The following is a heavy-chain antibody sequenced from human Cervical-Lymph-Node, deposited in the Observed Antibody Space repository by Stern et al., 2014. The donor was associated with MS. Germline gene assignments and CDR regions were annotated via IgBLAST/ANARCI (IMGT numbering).Heavy chain of an antibody. CDR3: ASRWSGTYYGQNWFDP. Sequence: VQLVVSGPGLVKPSQTLSLTCTVSGDSITSGGHYWSWIRQHPGKGLEWIGYIYNSGATFYNPSLKGRVTISLDTSKNQFSLQLSSVTAADTAIYYCASRWSGTYYGQNWFDPWGQGILVTVST. CDR2: IYNSGAT. D-gene: IGHD1-26*01. CDR1: GDSITSGGHY. V-gene: IGHV4-31*03. J-gene: IGHJ5*02.